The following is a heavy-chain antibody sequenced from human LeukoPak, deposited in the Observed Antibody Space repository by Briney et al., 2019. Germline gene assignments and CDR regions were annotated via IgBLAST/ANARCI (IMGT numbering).Heavy chain of an antibody. CDR1: GVTLSSYW. CDR2: INSDGSTT. V-gene: IGHV3-74*01. Sequence: GGSLRLSCAASGVTLSSYWMHWVRQAPGKGLVWVPRINSDGSTTNYADSVKGRFTISRDNAKNTLYLQMNSLRAEDTAVYYCARDGIVGATNFDYWGQGALVTVSS. CDR3: ARDGIVGATNFDY. D-gene: IGHD1-26*01. J-gene: IGHJ4*02.